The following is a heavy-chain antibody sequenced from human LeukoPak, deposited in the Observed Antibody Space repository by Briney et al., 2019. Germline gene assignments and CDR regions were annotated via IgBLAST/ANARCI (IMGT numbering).Heavy chain of an antibody. V-gene: IGHV4-30-2*01. CDR2: IYHSGST. Sequence: LEGIGYIYHSGSTYYNPSLKSRVTISVDRSKNQFSLKLSSVTAADTAVYYCARAVVGAIDYWGQGTLVTVSS. D-gene: IGHD1-26*01. J-gene: IGHJ4*02. CDR3: ARAVVGAIDY.